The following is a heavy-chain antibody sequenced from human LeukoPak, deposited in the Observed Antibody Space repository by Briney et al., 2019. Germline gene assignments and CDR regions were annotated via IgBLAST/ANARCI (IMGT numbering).Heavy chain of an antibody. CDR1: GGSISSYY. CDR3: ARESVGRAMVRGAIYYFDY. D-gene: IGHD3-10*01. CDR2: IYYSGST. V-gene: IGHV4-59*01. Sequence: SETLSLTCTVSGGSISSYYWSWIRQPPGKGLEWIGYIYYSGSTNYNPSLKSRVTISVDTSKNQFSLKLSSVTAADTAVYYCARESVGRAMVRGAIYYFDYWGQGTLVTVSS. J-gene: IGHJ4*02.